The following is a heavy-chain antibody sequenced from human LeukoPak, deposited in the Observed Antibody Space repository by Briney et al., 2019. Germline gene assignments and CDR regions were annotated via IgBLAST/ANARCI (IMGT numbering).Heavy chain of an antibody. J-gene: IGHJ4*02. V-gene: IGHV4-34*01. CDR1: GGSFSGYY. CDR2: INHSGST. CDR3: ARVLLDTAMNARTATDY. D-gene: IGHD5-18*01. Sequence: SETLSLTCAVYGGSFSGYYWSWIRQPPGKGLEWIGEINHSGSTNYNPSLKSRVTISVDTSKNQFSLKLSSVTAADTAVYYCARVLLDTAMNARTATDYWGQGTLVTVSS.